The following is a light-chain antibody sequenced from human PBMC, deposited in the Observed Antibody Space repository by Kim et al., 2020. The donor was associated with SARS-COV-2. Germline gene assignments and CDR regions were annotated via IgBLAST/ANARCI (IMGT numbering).Light chain of an antibody. CDR2: YDS. Sequence: SYELTQPPSVSVTPGKTARISCGGDNIGRKSVHWYQQKSGQASVLIIFYDSDRPSGIPERFSGSNSGNTATLTISGVEAGDEADYYCQVWDRGSDPRPYVFGTGTKVTVL. J-gene: IGLJ1*01. CDR1: NIGRKS. CDR3: QVWDRGSDPRPYV. V-gene: IGLV3-21*04.